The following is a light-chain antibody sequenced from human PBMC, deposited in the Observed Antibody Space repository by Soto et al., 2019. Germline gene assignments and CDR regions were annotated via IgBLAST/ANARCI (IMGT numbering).Light chain of an antibody. J-gene: IGLJ2*01. CDR1: SSNIGACYD. Sequence: QSVLTQPPSVSGAPGQRVTISCTGSSSNIGACYDVHWYQQLPGTAPKLLIYGNSNRPSGVPDRFSGSKSGTSASLAITGLQAEDEADYYCQSYDSSLSAVFGGGTQLTVL. CDR2: GNS. CDR3: QSYDSSLSAV. V-gene: IGLV1-40*01.